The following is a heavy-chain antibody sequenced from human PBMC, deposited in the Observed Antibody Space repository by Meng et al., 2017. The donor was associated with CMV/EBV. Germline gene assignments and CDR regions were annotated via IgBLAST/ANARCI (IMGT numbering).Heavy chain of an antibody. CDR3: AKERKAYYDILTADYGMDV. J-gene: IGHJ6*02. V-gene: IGHV3-23*01. CDR1: GFTFSSYA. D-gene: IGHD3-9*01. Sequence: ESLKISGAASGFTFSSYAMSWVRQAPGKGLEWVSAISGSGGSTYYADSVKGRFTISRDNSKNTLYLQMNSLRAEDTAVYYCAKERKAYYDILTADYGMDVWGQGTTVTVSS. CDR2: ISGSGGST.